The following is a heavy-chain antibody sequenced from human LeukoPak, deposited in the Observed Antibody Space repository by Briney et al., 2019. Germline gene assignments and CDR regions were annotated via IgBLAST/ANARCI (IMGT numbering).Heavy chain of an antibody. CDR3: AKRSGPAGDTSVFDY. J-gene: IGHJ4*02. CDR1: GFTFSSYA. Sequence: GGSLRLSCAASGFTFSSYAMSWVRQAPGKGLAWVSGISGSGGSTYHADSVKGRFTISRDNSRNTLHLQMTSLRAEDTAVYYCAKRSGPAGDTSVFDYWGQGTLVTASS. V-gene: IGHV3-23*01. D-gene: IGHD2-2*01. CDR2: ISGSGGST.